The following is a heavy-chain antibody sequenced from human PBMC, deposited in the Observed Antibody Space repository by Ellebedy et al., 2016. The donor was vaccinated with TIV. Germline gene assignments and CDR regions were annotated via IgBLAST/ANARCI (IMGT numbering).Heavy chain of an antibody. V-gene: IGHV3-30*04. Sequence: GGSLRLXXAASTFTFSTYAAHWVRQAPGKGLEWVAVMSYDGNNQYYADTVKGRFTISRDISKNTLYLQMNSLRAEDTAVYYCAKEKSGTPFDYWGQGTLVTVSS. D-gene: IGHD3-10*01. J-gene: IGHJ4*02. CDR1: TFTFSTYA. CDR3: AKEKSGTPFDY. CDR2: MSYDGNNQ.